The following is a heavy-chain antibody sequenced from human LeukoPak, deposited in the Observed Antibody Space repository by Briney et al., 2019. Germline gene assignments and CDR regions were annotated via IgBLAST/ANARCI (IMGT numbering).Heavy chain of an antibody. V-gene: IGHV3-48*01. CDR1: GFTFSSYS. CDR3: ASRPSGYCGSTSCYTD. J-gene: IGHJ3*01. Sequence: GGSLGLSCAASGFTFSSYSMNWVRQAPGKGLEWISYISSSSTTIYYADSVKGRFTISRDNGKNSLYLQMSSLRTEDTAVYYCASRPSGYCGSTSCYTDWGRGTMVTVSS. D-gene: IGHD2-2*02. CDR2: ISSSSTTI.